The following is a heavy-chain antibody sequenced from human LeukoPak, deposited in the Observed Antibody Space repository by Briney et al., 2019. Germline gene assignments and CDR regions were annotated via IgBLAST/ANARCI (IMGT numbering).Heavy chain of an antibody. CDR1: GFTFRSCE. D-gene: IGHD6-19*01. CDR2: ISSSGTT. V-gene: IGHV3-48*03. J-gene: IGHJ6*02. CDR3: ARDSSAVTGSLCYYYAMDV. Sequence: PGGSLRLSCAASGFTFRSCEMNWVRQAPGKGLEWVSYISSSGTTYYADSVKGRFTMSRDNAKNSLHLQMNSLRAEDTAVYYCARDSSAVTGSLCYYYAMDVWGQGTTVTVSS.